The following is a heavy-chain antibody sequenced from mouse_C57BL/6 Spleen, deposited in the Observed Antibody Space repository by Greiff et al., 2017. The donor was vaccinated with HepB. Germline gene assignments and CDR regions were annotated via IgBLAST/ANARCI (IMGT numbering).Heavy chain of an antibody. CDR1: GYAFTNYL. D-gene: IGHD1-1*01. V-gene: IGHV1-54*01. CDR2: INPGSGGT. J-gene: IGHJ2*01. Sequence: QVQLQQSGAELVRPGTSVKVSCKASGYAFTNYLIEWVKQRPGQGLEWIGVINPGSGGTNYNEKFKGKATLTADKSSRTAYMQLSSLTSEDSAVYFCARRVYYGSSLFDYWGQGTTLTVSS. CDR3: ARRVYYGSSLFDY.